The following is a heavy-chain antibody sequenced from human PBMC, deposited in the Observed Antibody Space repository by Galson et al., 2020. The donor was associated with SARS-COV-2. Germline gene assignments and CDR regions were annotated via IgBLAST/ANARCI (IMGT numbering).Heavy chain of an antibody. D-gene: IGHD6-19*01. V-gene: IGHV1-69*10. CDR3: ATGPAVAALGWFDP. CDR2: IIPILGIA. J-gene: IGHJ5*02. Sequence: SVKVSCKASGGTFSSHAISWVRQAPGQGLEWMGGIIPILGIANYAQKFQGRVTITADKSTSTAYMELSSLRSEDTAVYYCATGPAVAALGWFDPWGQGTLVTVSS. CDR1: GGTFSSHA.